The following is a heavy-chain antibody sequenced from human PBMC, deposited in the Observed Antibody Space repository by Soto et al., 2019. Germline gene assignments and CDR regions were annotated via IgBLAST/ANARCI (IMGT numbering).Heavy chain of an antibody. CDR2: VYWNDDK. Sequence: QITLKEPGPTLVKPTQTLTLTCTFSGFSLSTSQVGVGWIRQPPGKALEWLAHVYWNDDKYYSLSLKSRLTISKDTSKSQVVRTMTNMDPVDTATYYCAHRNTRGYYFDYWGQGALVTVSS. V-gene: IGHV2-5*01. J-gene: IGHJ4*02. CDR3: AHRNTRGYYFDY. CDR1: GFSLSTSQVG.